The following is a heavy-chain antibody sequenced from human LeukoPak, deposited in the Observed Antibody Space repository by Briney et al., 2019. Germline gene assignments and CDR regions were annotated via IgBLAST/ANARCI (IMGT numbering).Heavy chain of an antibody. Sequence: SETLSLTCAVYSGSFSGYYWSWIRQPPGKGLEWIGYVYYSGITNYNPSLTSRVTISVDTPKNQFSLNVSSVTAADTAVYYCARGSGYYGFADYWGQGTLVTVSS. J-gene: IGHJ4*02. CDR1: SGSFSGYY. D-gene: IGHD3-3*01. CDR3: ARGSGYYGFADY. V-gene: IGHV4-59*01. CDR2: VYYSGIT.